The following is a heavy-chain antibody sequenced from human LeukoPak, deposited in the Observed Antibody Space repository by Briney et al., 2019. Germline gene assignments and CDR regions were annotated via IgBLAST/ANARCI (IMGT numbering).Heavy chain of an antibody. CDR2: IKQDGSEK. CDR1: GFTFSNYW. Sequence: GGSLRLSCAASGFTFSNYWMSWVRQAPGKGLEWVANIKQDGSEKYYVNSVKGRFTISRDNSKNSLYLQMNSLRAEDTAVYYCARDRYCSGVWGQGTLVTVSS. CDR3: ARDRYCSGV. V-gene: IGHV3-7*01. D-gene: IGHD2-15*01. J-gene: IGHJ4*02.